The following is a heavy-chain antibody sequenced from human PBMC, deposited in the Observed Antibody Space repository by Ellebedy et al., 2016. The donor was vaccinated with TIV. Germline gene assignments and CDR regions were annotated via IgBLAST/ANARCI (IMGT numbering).Heavy chain of an antibody. Sequence: GESLKISCAASGFSFSGYWMNWVRQAPGRGLEWVANINQDGSEKFYVDSVKVRFTISRDNAKNSLYLQMNSLRAEDTAVYYCARGTYTSSWYLNWFAPWGQGTLVTVSS. J-gene: IGHJ5*02. CDR2: INQDGSEK. CDR1: GFSFSGYW. CDR3: ARGTYTSSWYLNWFAP. V-gene: IGHV3-7*01. D-gene: IGHD6-13*01.